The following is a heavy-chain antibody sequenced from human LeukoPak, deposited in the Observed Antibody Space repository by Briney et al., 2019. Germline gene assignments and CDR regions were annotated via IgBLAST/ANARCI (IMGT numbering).Heavy chain of an antibody. V-gene: IGHV3-21*01. CDR3: AVWGTDYNWIFDY. J-gene: IGHJ4*02. Sequence: NAGGSLRLSCAASGFAFSSYSMNWVRQAPGKGLEWVPSISSSSSYIYYADSVKGRFTISRDNAKNSLYLQMNSLRAEDTAVYYCAVWGTDYNWIFDYWGQGTLVTVSS. CDR2: ISSSSSYI. D-gene: IGHD1-20*01. CDR1: GFAFSSYS.